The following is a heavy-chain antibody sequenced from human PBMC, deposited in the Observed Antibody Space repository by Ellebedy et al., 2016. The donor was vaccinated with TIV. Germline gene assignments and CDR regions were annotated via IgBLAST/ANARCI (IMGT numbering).Heavy chain of an antibody. CDR1: GCTFSSYA. CDR2: IIPIFGTA. Sequence: AASVKVSCKASGCTFSSYAISWVRQAPGQGLEWMGGIIPIFGTANYAQKFQGRVTITADESTSTAYMELSSLRSEDTAVYYCASRGLICSGGSCYIYWGQGTLVTVSS. V-gene: IGHV1-69*13. J-gene: IGHJ4*02. CDR3: ASRGLICSGGSCYIY. D-gene: IGHD2-15*01.